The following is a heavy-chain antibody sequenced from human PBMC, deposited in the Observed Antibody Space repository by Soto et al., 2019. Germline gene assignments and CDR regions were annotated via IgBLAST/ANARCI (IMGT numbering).Heavy chain of an antibody. CDR1: GGSISSYY. J-gene: IGHJ3*02. CDR3: AKGSIAVAGSAFDI. CDR2: IYYSGST. Sequence: QVQLQESGPGLVKPSETLSLTCTVSGGSISSYYWSWIRQPPGKGLEWIGYIYYSGSTNYNPSLKCRVTISVDTSKNQFSLKLSSVTAADTAVYYCAKGSIAVAGSAFDIWGQGTMVTVSS. D-gene: IGHD6-19*01. V-gene: IGHV4-59*01.